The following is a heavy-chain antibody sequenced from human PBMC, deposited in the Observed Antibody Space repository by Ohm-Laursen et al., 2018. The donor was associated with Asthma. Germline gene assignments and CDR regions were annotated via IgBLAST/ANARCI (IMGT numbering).Heavy chain of an antibody. CDR3: ARDLDGVGYYSIH. Sequence: LRLSCAASGFTFSDYYMTWIRQAPGKGLEWVSYISSSSRHTYYADSVKGRFTISRDNAKNSLYLQMNSLRAEDTAVYYCARDLDGVGYYSIHWGQGTLVTVSS. D-gene: IGHD3-22*01. CDR2: ISSSSRHT. J-gene: IGHJ4*02. CDR1: GFTFSDYY. V-gene: IGHV3-11*06.